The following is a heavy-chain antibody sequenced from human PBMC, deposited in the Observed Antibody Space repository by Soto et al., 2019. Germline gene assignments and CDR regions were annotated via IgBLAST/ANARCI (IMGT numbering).Heavy chain of an antibody. CDR1: GYSFTDYW. CDR2: IYPGDSET. J-gene: IGHJ6*02. D-gene: IGHD3-16*01. CDR3: ARHTYAISTFVYGLDV. Sequence: GESLKISCKGSGYSFTDYWIGWVRQMPGKGLEWMGIIYPGDSETRYSPSFQGQVTISADKSISTAYLQWSSLEASDTAVYYCARHTYAISTFVYGLDVWGQGTTVTVSS. V-gene: IGHV5-51*01.